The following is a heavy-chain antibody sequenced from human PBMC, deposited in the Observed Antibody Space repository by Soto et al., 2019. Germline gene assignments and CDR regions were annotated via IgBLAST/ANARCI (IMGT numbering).Heavy chain of an antibody. Sequence: EVQLVESGGGVVRPGGSLRLSSAASGFTFDDYGMSWVRQAPGKGLEWVSGINWNGGSTGYADSVKGRFTISRDNAKNSLYLQMNSLRAEDTALYHCARVPLHSGLDPIYYFDYWGQGTLVTVSS. D-gene: IGHD6-19*01. CDR1: GFTFDDYG. J-gene: IGHJ4*02. CDR3: ARVPLHSGLDPIYYFDY. CDR2: INWNGGST. V-gene: IGHV3-20*01.